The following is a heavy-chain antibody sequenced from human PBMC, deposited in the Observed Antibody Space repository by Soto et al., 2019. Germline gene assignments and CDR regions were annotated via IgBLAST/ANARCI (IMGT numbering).Heavy chain of an antibody. CDR3: ARGCGRRYYYGSGSHYFDY. CDR2: ISYDGSNK. V-gene: IGHV3-30-3*01. J-gene: IGHJ4*02. CDR1: GFTFSGYA. D-gene: IGHD3-10*01. Sequence: PGGSLRLSCAASGFTFSGYAMHWVRQAPGKGLEWVAVISYDGSNKYYADSVKGRFTISRDNSKNTLYLQMNSLRAEDTAVYYCARGCGRRYYYGSGSHYFDYWGQGTLVTVSS.